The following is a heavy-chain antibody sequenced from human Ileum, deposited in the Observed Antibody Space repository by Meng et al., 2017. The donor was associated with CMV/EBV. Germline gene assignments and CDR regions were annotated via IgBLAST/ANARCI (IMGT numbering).Heavy chain of an antibody. CDR1: GYTFTSYD. V-gene: IGHV1-8*03. CDR2: MNPNSGNT. D-gene: IGHD2-2*01. J-gene: IGHJ6*02. Sequence: ASVKVSCKASGYTFTSYDINWVRQATGQGLEWMGWMNPNSGNTGYAQKFQGRVTITRNTSISTAYMELSSLRSEDTVVYYCARGIVPAAPLGYYYYGMDVWGQGTMVTVSS. CDR3: ARGIVPAAPLGYYYYGMDV.